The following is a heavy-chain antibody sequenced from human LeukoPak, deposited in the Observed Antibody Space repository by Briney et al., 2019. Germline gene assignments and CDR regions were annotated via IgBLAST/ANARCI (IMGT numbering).Heavy chain of an antibody. J-gene: IGHJ3*02. V-gene: IGHV1-2*06. CDR2: INPNSGGT. D-gene: IGHD3-22*01. CDR1: GYTFSDYY. CDR3: ARAGVWDYSDTSGYHNGAFDI. Sequence: ASVKASCKASGYTFSDYYIHWVRQAPGQGLEWMGRINPNSGGTNYAQKFQGRVTMTRDTSISTAYMELSRLRSDDTALYYCARAGVWDYSDTSGYHNGAFDIWGQGTMVTVSS.